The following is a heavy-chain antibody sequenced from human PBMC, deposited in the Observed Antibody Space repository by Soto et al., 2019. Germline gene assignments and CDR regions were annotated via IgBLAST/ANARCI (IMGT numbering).Heavy chain of an antibody. Sequence: QVQLQESGPGLVKPSQTLSLTCTVSGGSISSGDYFWNWIRQSPGKGLEWIGYISSIGSTYYNPSLKSRVSVSRDTSKNQFSLKLSSVTTTDTAVYYCARGLVIRPYYYHGMDVWGQGTTVTVSS. D-gene: IGHD3-9*01. J-gene: IGHJ6*02. CDR1: GGSISSGDYF. CDR3: ARGLVIRPYYYHGMDV. CDR2: ISSIGST. V-gene: IGHV4-30-4*01.